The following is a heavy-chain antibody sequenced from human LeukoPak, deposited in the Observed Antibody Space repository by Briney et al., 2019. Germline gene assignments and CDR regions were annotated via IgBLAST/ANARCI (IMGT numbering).Heavy chain of an antibody. D-gene: IGHD5-12*01. CDR2: INPNSGGT. CDR3: ARGYILNDAFDI. V-gene: IGHV1-2*02. Sequence: ASVKVSCKASGYTFTGYYMHWVRQPPGQGLEWMGWINPNSGGTNYAQKFQGRVTMTRDTSISTAYMELSRLRSDDTAVYYCARGYILNDAFDIWGQGTMVTVSS. J-gene: IGHJ3*02. CDR1: GYTFTGYY.